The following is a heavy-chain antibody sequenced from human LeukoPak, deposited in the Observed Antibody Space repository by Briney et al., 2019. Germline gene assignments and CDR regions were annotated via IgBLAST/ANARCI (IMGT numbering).Heavy chain of an antibody. J-gene: IGHJ4*02. D-gene: IGHD4-23*01. CDR2: IYTSGST. V-gene: IGHV4-4*07. Sequence: SETLSLTCTVSGGSISSYYWSWIRQPAGKGLEWIGRIYTSGSTNYNPSLKSRVTMSVDTSKNQFSLKLSSVTAADTAVYYCARGDYGGNSAPFDYWGQGTLVTVSS. CDR1: GGSISSYY. CDR3: ARGDYGGNSAPFDY.